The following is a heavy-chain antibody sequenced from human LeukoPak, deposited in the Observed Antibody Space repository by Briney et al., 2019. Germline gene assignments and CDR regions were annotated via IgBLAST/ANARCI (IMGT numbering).Heavy chain of an antibody. D-gene: IGHD3-3*01. V-gene: IGHV3-48*01. J-gene: IGHJ4*02. CDR1: GFTFSDYT. CDR3: ARDNRDFWSGYYYFDY. CDR2: ISTTSSTI. Sequence: GGSLRLSCAASGFTFSDYTMNWVRQAPGKGLEWVSYISTTSSTIYYADSVKGRFTVSRDNAKNSQYLQMNSLRAEDTAVYYCARDNRDFWSGYYYFDYWGQGSLVTVSS.